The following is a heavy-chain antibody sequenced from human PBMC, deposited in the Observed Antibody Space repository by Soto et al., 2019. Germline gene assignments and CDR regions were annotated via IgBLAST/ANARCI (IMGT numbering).Heavy chain of an antibody. CDR1: GGSISSSDW. D-gene: IGHD4-17*01. CDR3: ARDPGDGDYEGYYYYGMDV. Sequence: QVQLQELGPGLVKPSGTLSLTCAVSGGSISSSDWWSWVRQPPGKGLEWIGEIYHSGSTNYNPSLKRRVTIPADKSKNHFSLKLSSVTAAATAVYYCARDPGDGDYEGYYYYGMDVWGQGTTVTVSS. V-gene: IGHV4-4*02. J-gene: IGHJ6*02. CDR2: IYHSGST.